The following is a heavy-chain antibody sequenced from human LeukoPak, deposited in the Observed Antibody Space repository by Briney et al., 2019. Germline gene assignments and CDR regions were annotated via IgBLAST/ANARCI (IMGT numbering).Heavy chain of an antibody. V-gene: IGHV3-23*01. CDR3: AKDVGKWESLHFFDY. CDR2: ISGSGAST. CDR1: GFTXSTNA. Sequence: SPRLXXXTSGFTXSTNAMSWVRQAPGKGLEWISGISGSGASTYYADSVKGRFTISRDDSRNTLYLQMNSLRGDDTAVYYCAKDVGKWESLHFFDYWGQGTLVTVSS. D-gene: IGHD1-26*01. J-gene: IGHJ4*02.